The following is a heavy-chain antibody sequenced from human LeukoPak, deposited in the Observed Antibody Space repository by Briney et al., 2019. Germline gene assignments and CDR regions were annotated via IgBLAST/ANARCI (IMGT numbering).Heavy chain of an antibody. CDR1: GGSFSGYY. J-gene: IGHJ5*02. V-gene: IGHV4-34*01. D-gene: IGHD2-2*01. CDR2: INHSGST. Sequence: SETLSLTCAVYGGSFSGYYWSWIRQPPGKGLEWIGEINHSGSTNYNPSLKSRVTISVDTSKNQFSLKLSSVTAADTAVYYCARAIVVVSAAMGPYWFDPWGQGALVTVSS. CDR3: ARAIVVVSAAMGPYWFDP.